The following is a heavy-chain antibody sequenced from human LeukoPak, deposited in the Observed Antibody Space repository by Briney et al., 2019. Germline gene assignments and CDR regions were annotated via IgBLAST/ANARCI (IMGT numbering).Heavy chain of an antibody. Sequence: PGGSLRLSCAASGFTFSSYSMNWVRQAPGKGLEWVSSISSSSSYIYYADSVKGRFTISRDNAKNSLYLQMNSLRAEDTAVYYCARDSTYYYDSSGHPPDYWGQGTLVTVSS. D-gene: IGHD3-22*01. CDR1: GFTFSSYS. CDR2: ISSSSSYI. V-gene: IGHV3-21*01. CDR3: ARDSTYYYDSSGHPPDY. J-gene: IGHJ4*02.